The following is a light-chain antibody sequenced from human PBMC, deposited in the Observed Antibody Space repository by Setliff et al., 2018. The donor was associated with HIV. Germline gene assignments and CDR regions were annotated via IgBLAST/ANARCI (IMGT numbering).Light chain of an antibody. Sequence: QSALTQPASVSGSPGQSITISCTGTSNDVGRYDLVSWYQQHLARAPKLIIYQATRRPSGASNRFSGSKSGNVASLTISGLQAEDEADYYCCSNTGSNTFVFGTGTKVTVL. J-gene: IGLJ1*01. V-gene: IGLV2-23*01. CDR2: QAT. CDR3: CSNTGSNTFV. CDR1: SNDVGRYDL.